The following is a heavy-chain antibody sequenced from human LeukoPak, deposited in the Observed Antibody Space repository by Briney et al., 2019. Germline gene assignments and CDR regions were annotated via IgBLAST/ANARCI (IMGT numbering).Heavy chain of an antibody. J-gene: IGHJ4*02. CDR2: IYYSGST. CDR3: ARPQFVQEAGLPPFGY. V-gene: IGHV4-59*08. D-gene: IGHD6-19*01. CDR1: GGSISSYY. Sequence: SATLSLTCTVSGGSISSYYWSWIRQPPGKGLEWIGYIYYSGSTNYNPSLKSRVTISVDTSKNQFSLKLSSVTAADTAVYYCARPQFVQEAGLPPFGYWGQGTLVTVSS.